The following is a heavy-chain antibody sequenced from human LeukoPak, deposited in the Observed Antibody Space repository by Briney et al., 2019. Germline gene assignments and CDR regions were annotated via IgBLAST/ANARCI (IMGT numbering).Heavy chain of an antibody. V-gene: IGHV3-30*02. CDR2: IWYDGSNK. CDR3: AKGAFGYSYGRYYFDY. Sequence: PGGSLRLSCAASGFTFSSYGMHWVHQAPGKGLEWVAVIWYDGSNKYYADSVKGRFTISRDNSKNTLYLQMNSLRAEDTAVYYCAKGAFGYSYGRYYFDYWGQGTLVTVSS. D-gene: IGHD5-18*01. CDR1: GFTFSSYG. J-gene: IGHJ4*02.